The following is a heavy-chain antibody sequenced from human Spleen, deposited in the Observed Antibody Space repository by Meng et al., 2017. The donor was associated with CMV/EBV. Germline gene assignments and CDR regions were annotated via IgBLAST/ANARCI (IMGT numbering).Heavy chain of an antibody. CDR1: GSLSSGDYS. V-gene: IGHV4-30-4*08. J-gene: IGHJ3*02. D-gene: IGHD4-23*01. CDR3: ARERGGNSGTDAFDI. CDR2: ISYSGNT. Sequence: GSLSSGDYSWSWLRQPPGKGLEWIGYISYSGNTYYNPSLKSRLTMSVDTSKKQFSLRLISVTPADTAVYYCARERGGNSGTDAFDIWGQGTMVTVSS.